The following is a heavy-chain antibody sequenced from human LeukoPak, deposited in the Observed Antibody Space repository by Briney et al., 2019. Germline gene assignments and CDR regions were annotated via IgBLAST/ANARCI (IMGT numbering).Heavy chain of an antibody. CDR2: ISGSGGSK. V-gene: IGHV3-23*01. CDR1: GFTFSSYA. Sequence: GGSLRLSCAASGFTFSSYAMSWVRQAPGKGLEWVSAISGSGGSKYYADSVKGRFTISRDNSKNTLYLQMNTVRDEDTAVYYCAKRYGHGYSYGWKYYFDYWGQGTLVTVSS. CDR3: AKRYGHGYSYGWKYYFDY. D-gene: IGHD5-18*01. J-gene: IGHJ4*02.